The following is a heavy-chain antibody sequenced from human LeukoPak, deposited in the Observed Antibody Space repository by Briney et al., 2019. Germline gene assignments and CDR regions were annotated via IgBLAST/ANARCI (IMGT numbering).Heavy chain of an antibody. Sequence: SETLSLTCAVYGGSFSGYYWSWIRQPPGKGLEWIGEINHSGSTNYNPSLKSRVTISVGTSKNQFSLKLSSATAADTAVYYCARGRGYSYGGDYWGQGTLVTVSS. CDR1: GGSFSGYY. CDR2: INHSGST. J-gene: IGHJ4*02. V-gene: IGHV4-34*01. D-gene: IGHD5-18*01. CDR3: ARGRGYSYGGDY.